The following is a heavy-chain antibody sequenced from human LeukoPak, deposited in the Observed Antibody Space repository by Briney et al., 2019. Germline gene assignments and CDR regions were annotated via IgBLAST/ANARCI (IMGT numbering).Heavy chain of an antibody. CDR1: GGSFSGYY. V-gene: IGHV4-34*01. CDR3: ARDNQYNSASSDYGGTNFDS. D-gene: IGHD4-17*01. CDR2: INHSGST. J-gene: IGHJ4*02. Sequence: ASETLSLTCAVYGGSFSGYYWSWIRQPPGKGLEWIGEINHSGSTNYNPSLKSRVTISVDTSKNQFSLKLSSVTAADTAMYYCARDNQYNSASSDYGGTNFDSWGQGTLVTVSS.